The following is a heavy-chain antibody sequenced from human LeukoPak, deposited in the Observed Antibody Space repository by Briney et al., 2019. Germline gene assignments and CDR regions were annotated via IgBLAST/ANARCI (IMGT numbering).Heavy chain of an antibody. J-gene: IGHJ4*02. V-gene: IGHV4-38-2*02. CDR3: ARDNGSGSYLVY. CDR1: GYSISSGYY. Sequence: PSETLSLTCTVSGYSISSGYYCGWIRQPPGKGLEWIGSVYHSGSTYYNPSLKSRVTISMDKSKNQFSLKLTAADTAVYYCARDNGSGSYLVYWGQGTLVTVSS. D-gene: IGHD3-10*01. CDR2: VYHSGST.